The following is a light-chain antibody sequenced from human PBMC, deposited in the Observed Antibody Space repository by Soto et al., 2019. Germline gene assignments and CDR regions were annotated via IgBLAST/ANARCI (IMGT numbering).Light chain of an antibody. CDR3: AAWDDGLSV. CDR1: SSNIGSNY. CDR2: RDD. Sequence: QSVLTQPPSASGTPGQTITISWSGTSSNIGSNYVYWYQQVPGAAPRLLMFRDDLRPAGVPHRFSGSRSGTSASLVTSGLXSEDEADYYCAAWDDGLSVFGGGTKVTVL. V-gene: IGLV1-47*01. J-gene: IGLJ2*01.